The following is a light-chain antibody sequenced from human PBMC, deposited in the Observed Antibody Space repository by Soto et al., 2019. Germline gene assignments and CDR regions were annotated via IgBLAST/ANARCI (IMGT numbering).Light chain of an antibody. CDR2: GNS. V-gene: IGLV1-40*01. CDR1: RSNIGAHYD. Sequence: QLVLTQPPSVSGAPGQRVTISCTGSRSNIGAHYDVHWYQQLPGTAPKRLIYGNSNRPSGVPDRFSGSKSVTSASLAITGLQAEDEADYYWQSYDNSLSVYVFGTGTKVTVL. J-gene: IGLJ1*01. CDR3: QSYDNSLSVYV.